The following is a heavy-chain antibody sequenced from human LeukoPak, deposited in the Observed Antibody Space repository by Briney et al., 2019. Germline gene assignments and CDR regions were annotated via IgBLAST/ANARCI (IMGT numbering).Heavy chain of an antibody. CDR2: MNPNSGNT. J-gene: IGHJ5*02. CDR1: GYTFTSYD. Sequence: ASVKVSCKASGYTFTSYDINWVRQATGQGLEWMGWMNPNSGNTGYAQKFQGRVTITRNTSISTAYMELSSLRSEDTAVYYCAREPVPPGYCTNGVCTRLEQDAWGQGTLVTVSS. D-gene: IGHD2-8*01. V-gene: IGHV1-8*03. CDR3: AREPVPPGYCTNGVCTRLEQDA.